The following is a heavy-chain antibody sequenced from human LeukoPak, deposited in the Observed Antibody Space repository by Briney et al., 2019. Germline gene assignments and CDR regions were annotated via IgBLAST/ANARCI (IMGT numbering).Heavy chain of an antibody. Sequence: QPGGSLRLSCAASGFTFSSYWMSWVRQAPGKGLEWVANIKQDGSEKYYVDSVKGRFTISRDNAKNSLYLQMNSLRAEDTAVYYCAKSSENDYYDSSGYSDAFDIWGQGTMVTVSS. CDR2: IKQDGSEK. CDR3: AKSSENDYYDSSGYSDAFDI. D-gene: IGHD3-22*01. V-gene: IGHV3-7*01. J-gene: IGHJ3*02. CDR1: GFTFSSYW.